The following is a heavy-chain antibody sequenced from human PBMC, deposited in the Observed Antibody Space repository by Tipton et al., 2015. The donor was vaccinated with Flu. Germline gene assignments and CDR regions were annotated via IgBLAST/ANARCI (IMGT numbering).Heavy chain of an antibody. CDR1: GGSINSDGDY. V-gene: IGHV4-31*03. Sequence: TLSLTCTVSGGSINSDGDYWTWIRQPPGKGPEWIGYSSHTGRAYYTPSLKNRLTISVDTSRSLFYLNLNSVTDADTAVYYCARLRDIVSSSGGYTDSWGQGLLVTVSS. CDR2: SSHTGRA. J-gene: IGHJ4*02. D-gene: IGHD6-19*01. CDR3: ARLRDIVSSSGGYTDS.